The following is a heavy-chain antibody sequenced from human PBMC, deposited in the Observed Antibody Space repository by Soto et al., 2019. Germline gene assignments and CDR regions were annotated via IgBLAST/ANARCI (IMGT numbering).Heavy chain of an antibody. J-gene: IGHJ4*02. Sequence: ITLKESGPTLVKPTQTLTLTCTFSGFSLSTSGVGVGWIRQPPGKALEWLALIYWADDKRYRPSLKSRLTTTNDTPKNQVVLTLTNLDPVDTAPYSCARGNVFGGGRYYFDYWGQGTLVTVSS. D-gene: IGHD3-3*01. CDR2: IYWADDK. CDR3: ARGNVFGGGRYYFDY. CDR1: GFSLSTSGVG. V-gene: IGHV2-5*02.